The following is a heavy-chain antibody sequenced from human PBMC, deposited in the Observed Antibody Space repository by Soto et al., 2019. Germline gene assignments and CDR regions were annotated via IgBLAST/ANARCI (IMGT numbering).Heavy chain of an antibody. D-gene: IGHD2-2*01. Sequence: ASVKVSCKASGYTFTSYGISWVRQAPGQGLEWMGWISAYNGNTNYAQKLQGRVTMTTDTSTSTAYMELRSLRSDDTAVYYCARAYCSSTSCYADGNWFDPWGQGTPVTVSS. J-gene: IGHJ5*02. CDR2: ISAYNGNT. V-gene: IGHV1-18*01. CDR3: ARAYCSSTSCYADGNWFDP. CDR1: GYTFTSYG.